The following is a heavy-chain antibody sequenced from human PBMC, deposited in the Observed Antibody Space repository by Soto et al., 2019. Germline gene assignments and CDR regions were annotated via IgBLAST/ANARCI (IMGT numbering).Heavy chain of an antibody. D-gene: IGHD2-21*02. J-gene: IGHJ3*02. CDR3: ARLHIVVVTAKDAFDI. Sequence: PGGSLRLSCAASGFTFSSYAMHWVRQAPGKGLEWVAVISYDGSNKYYADSVKGRFTISRDNSKNTLYLQMNSLRAEDTAVYYCARLHIVVVTAKDAFDIWGRGTMVTVSS. CDR1: GFTFSSYA. CDR2: ISYDGSNK. V-gene: IGHV3-30-3*01.